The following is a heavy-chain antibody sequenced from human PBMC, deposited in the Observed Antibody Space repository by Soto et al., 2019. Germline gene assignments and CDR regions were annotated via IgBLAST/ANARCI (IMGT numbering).Heavy chain of an antibody. V-gene: IGHV4-59*01. D-gene: IGHD3-3*01. CDR1: GFTFSSYW. Sequence: PGGSLRLSCAASGFTFSSYWMSWVRQAPGKGLEWIGYIYYSGSTNYNPSLKSRVTISVDTSKNQFSLKLSSVTAADTAVYYCARYDFWSGSGNIDYWGQGTLVTVSS. J-gene: IGHJ4*02. CDR2: IYYSGST. CDR3: ARYDFWSGSGNIDY.